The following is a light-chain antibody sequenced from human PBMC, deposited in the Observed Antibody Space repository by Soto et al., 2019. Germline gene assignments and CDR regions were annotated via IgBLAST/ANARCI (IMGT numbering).Light chain of an antibody. CDR3: SSYISSSTPVI. J-gene: IGLJ2*01. CDR1: SSDIGGYNY. Sequence: QSVLTQPASVSGSPGQSITISCTGTSSDIGGYNYVSWYQQHPGKAPKLIIYEVTNRPSGVSNRFSGSKSGNTASLIISGLQAEDEDNYYCSSYISSSTPVIFGGGTKLTVL. CDR2: EVT. V-gene: IGLV2-14*01.